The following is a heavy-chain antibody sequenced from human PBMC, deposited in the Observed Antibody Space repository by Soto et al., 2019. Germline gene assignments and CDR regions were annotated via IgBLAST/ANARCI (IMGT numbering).Heavy chain of an antibody. V-gene: IGHV3-48*01. D-gene: IGHD2-2*01. CDR3: ARDPHQLLVRGVSTPAVDA. CDR2: ISSSSSTI. Sequence: PGGSLRLPCAASGFTFSSYSMNWVRQAPGKGLEWVSYISSSSSTIYYADSVKGRFTISRDNAKNSLYLQMNSLRAEDTGVYYCARDPHQLLVRGVSTPAVDAWGEGTRVTVSS. CDR1: GFTFSSYS. J-gene: IGHJ6*02.